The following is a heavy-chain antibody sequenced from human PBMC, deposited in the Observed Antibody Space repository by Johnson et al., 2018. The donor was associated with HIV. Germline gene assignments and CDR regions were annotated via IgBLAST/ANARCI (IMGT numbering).Heavy chain of an antibody. D-gene: IGHD1-26*01. J-gene: IGHJ3*02. Sequence: QVQLVESGGGVVQPGRSLRLSCAASGFTFSRYAMHWVRQAPGKGLEWVAVISYDGSNKYYADSVKGPFTISRDNSKNTLDLQMNRLRAQDTAVYYCARDWEGYAFDIWGQGTIVTVSS. CDR2: ISYDGSNK. V-gene: IGHV3-30-3*01. CDR1: GFTFSRYA. CDR3: ARDWEGYAFDI.